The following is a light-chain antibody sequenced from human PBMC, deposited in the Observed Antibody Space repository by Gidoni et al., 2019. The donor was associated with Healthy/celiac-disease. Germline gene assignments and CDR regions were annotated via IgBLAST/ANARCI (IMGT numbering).Light chain of an antibody. Sequence: DIVMTHSPLSLPVTTEEPASTSCRYSQSLLHSNGYNYLDWYLQKPGQSPQLLIYLGSNRASGVPDRFSGSGSGTDFTLKISRVEAEDVGVYYCMQALQTPLTFGGGTKVEIK. CDR1: QSLLHSNGYNY. CDR3: MQALQTPLT. CDR2: LGS. J-gene: IGKJ4*01. V-gene: IGKV2-28*01.